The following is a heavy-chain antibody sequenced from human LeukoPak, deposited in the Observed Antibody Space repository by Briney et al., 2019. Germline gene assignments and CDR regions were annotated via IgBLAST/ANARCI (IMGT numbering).Heavy chain of an antibody. CDR1: GYSFTSYW. D-gene: IGHD1-7*01. CDR2: IYPGDSDT. V-gene: IGHV5-51*01. Sequence: GESLKISCKGSGYSFTSYWIGWVRQMPGKGLEWMGIIYPGDSDTRYSPSFQGQVTISADKSISTAYLLWSSLKASDTAMYYCARHGYNWNYGYYYYMDVWGKGTTVTVSS. CDR3: ARHGYNWNYGYYYYMDV. J-gene: IGHJ6*03.